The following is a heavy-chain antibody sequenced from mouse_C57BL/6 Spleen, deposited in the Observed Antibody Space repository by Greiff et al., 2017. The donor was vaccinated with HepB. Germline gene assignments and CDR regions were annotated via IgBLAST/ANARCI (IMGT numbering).Heavy chain of an antibody. CDR3: ARNGTTVVAHWYFDV. J-gene: IGHJ1*03. Sequence: VQGVESGAELARPGASVKLSCKASGYTFTSYGISWVKQRTGQGPEWIGEIYPRSGNTYYNEKFKGKATLTADKSSSTAYMELRSLTSEDSAVYFCARNGTTVVAHWYFDVWGTGTTVTVSS. CDR1: GYTFTSYG. CDR2: IYPRSGNT. D-gene: IGHD1-1*01. V-gene: IGHV1-81*01.